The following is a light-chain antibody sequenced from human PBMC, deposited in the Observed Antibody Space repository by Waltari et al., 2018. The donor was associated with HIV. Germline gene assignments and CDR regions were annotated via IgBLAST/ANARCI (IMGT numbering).Light chain of an antibody. V-gene: IGLV2-8*01. J-gene: IGLJ3*02. Sequence: QSALTQPPSASGSPGQSVTISCTGPISDVGGYDYVSWYQQHPGKAPKLLIYEVSQRPSGVPARFSGSKSGNTASLTVSGLQAEDEADYHCMSYTGHNRWVFGGGTKLTVL. CDR2: EVS. CDR1: ISDVGGYDY. CDR3: MSYTGHNRWV.